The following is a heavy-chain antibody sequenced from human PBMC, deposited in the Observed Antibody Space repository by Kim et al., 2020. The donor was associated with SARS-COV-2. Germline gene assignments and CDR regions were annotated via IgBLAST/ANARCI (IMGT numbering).Heavy chain of an antibody. J-gene: IGHJ4*02. Sequence: SVKGRFTIARDNAKNALYLQMNSLRAEDTAVYYCARDLKLRYFYWLFFDYWGQGTLVTVSS. D-gene: IGHD3-9*01. V-gene: IGHV3-11*06. CDR3: ARDLKLRYFYWLFFDY.